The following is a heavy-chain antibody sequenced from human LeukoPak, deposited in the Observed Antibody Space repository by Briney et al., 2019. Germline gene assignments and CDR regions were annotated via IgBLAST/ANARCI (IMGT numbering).Heavy chain of an antibody. CDR1: GYSFTSYW. CDR2: IYPGDSDT. D-gene: IGHD6-19*01. Sequence: GESLKISCKGSGYSFTSYWIGWVRQMPGKGLEWMGIIYPGDSDTRYSPSFQGQVTISADKSISTAHLQWSSLKASDTAMYYCARWEGAQWLVRGWYFDYWGQGTLVTVSS. J-gene: IGHJ4*02. V-gene: IGHV5-51*01. CDR3: ARWEGAQWLVRGWYFDY.